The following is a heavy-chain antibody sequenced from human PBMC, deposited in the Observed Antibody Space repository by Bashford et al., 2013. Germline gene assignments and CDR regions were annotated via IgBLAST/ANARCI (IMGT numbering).Heavy chain of an antibody. Sequence: SETLSLTCTVSGGSVTTYHWNWVRQPPGKGLEWIGYIYYTGTTNYNPPHESSHHINRHVQEPVLPEAELSDRCGHGLYYCARVRGAFGFYADPLGYFDLWGRGTLVTVSS. D-gene: IGHD2/OR15-2a*01. J-gene: IGHJ2*01. CDR1: GGSVTTYH. CDR3: ARVRGAFGFYADPLGYFDL. CDR2: IYYTGTT. V-gene: IGHV4-59*02.